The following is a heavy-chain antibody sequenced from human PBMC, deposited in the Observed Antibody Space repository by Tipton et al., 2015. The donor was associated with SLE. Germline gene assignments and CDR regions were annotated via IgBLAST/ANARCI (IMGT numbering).Heavy chain of an antibody. Sequence: LRLSCAISGDSVSSNSAAWNWIRQSPSRGLEWLGRTYYRSKWYIDYAVSVKSRITINPDTSKNQFSLQLNSVTPEDTAVHYCAREGYSNSHWYFDLWGRGTLVTVSS. D-gene: IGHD6-6*01. CDR1: GDSVSSNSAA. J-gene: IGHJ2*01. CDR2: TYYRSKWYI. CDR3: AREGYSNSHWYFDL. V-gene: IGHV6-1*01.